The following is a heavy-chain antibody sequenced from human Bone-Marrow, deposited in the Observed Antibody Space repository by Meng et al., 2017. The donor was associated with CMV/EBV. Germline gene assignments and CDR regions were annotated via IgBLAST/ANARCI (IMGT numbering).Heavy chain of an antibody. CDR1: GFTFSSDA. CDR3: AKDPLYCSSTSCFSPYYYYGMDV. Sequence: GESLKISCAASGFTFSSDAMSWVRQAPGKGLEWVSAISGSGGSTYYAVSVKGRFTISRDNSKNTLYLQMNSLRAEDTAVYYCAKDPLYCSSTSCFSPYYYYGMDVWGQGTTVTVYS. V-gene: IGHV3-23*01. J-gene: IGHJ6*01. CDR2: ISGSGGST. D-gene: IGHD2-2*01.